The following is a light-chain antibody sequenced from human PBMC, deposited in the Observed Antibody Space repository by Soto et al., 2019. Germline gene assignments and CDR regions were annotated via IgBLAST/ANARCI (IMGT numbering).Light chain of an antibody. Sequence: DVLMTQSPSSVSASVGDRVTITCRASEGVARWLAWYQQKPGKAPNLLIYAASSLQGGVPSRFSGRGSGTDFTLTISGLQPEDFATYFCQQANSFPPTFGQGTKVEV. J-gene: IGKJ1*01. V-gene: IGKV1-12*01. CDR3: QQANSFPPT. CDR2: AAS. CDR1: EGVARW.